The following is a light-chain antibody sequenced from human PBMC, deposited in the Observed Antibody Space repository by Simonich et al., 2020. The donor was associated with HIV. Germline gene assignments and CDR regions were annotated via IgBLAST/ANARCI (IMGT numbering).Light chain of an antibody. CDR2: WAS. Sequence: DIVMTQSPDSLAVSLGERATINCKSSQSVLYSSNNKNYLAWYQQKPGHPPNLRIYWASTRESGVPDRFSASGAGTDFTLTISSLQAEDVAIYYCQQYYSTPPTFGQGTKVEIK. J-gene: IGKJ1*01. CDR3: QQYYSTPPT. V-gene: IGKV4-1*01. CDR1: QSVLYSSNNKNY.